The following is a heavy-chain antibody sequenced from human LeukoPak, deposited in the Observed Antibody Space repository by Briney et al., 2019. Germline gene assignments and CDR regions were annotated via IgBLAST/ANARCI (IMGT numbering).Heavy chain of an antibody. V-gene: IGHV4-59*01. CDR2: IYYSGST. J-gene: IGHJ5*02. Sequence: SETLSLTCTVSGGSISSYYWSWIRQPPGKGLEWIGYIYYSGSTNYNPSLKSRVTISVDTSKNQFSLKLSFVTAADTAVYYCARDQRHYYDSSGYYLENWFDPWGQGTLVTVSS. D-gene: IGHD3-22*01. CDR1: GGSISSYY. CDR3: ARDQRHYYDSSGYYLENWFDP.